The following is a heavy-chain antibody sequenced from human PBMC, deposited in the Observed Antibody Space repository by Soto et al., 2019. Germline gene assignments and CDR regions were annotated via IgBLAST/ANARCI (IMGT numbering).Heavy chain of an antibody. CDR1: GGSVSSGSYY. CDR2: IYYTGST. V-gene: IGHV4-61*01. Sequence: QVQLQESGPGLVKPSETLSLTCTVSGGSVSSGSYYWSWIRQPPGKGLEWMGYIYYTGSTNYNLSLKSRVTISVDTSKNQFTLKLSSVTAADTAVYYCARVRVLLWFVQIQPAGGSFDIWGQGTRVTVSS. J-gene: IGHJ3*02. D-gene: IGHD3-10*01. CDR3: ARVRVLLWFVQIQPAGGSFDI.